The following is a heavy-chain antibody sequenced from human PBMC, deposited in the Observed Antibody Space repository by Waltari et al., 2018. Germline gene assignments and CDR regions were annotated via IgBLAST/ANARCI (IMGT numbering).Heavy chain of an antibody. Sequence: QVHLQQWGAGLLKPSATLSLTCGVYSGSLTGYHWNWIRQAPGKGLEWIGDINHSGNTDYNPSLESRVTISADTSKNQFSLHLTSVTAADTAVYYCARGHPFTIVSPRYYYYYYMDVWDKGTAVTVSS. CDR2: INHSGNT. J-gene: IGHJ6*03. D-gene: IGHD3-9*01. CDR1: SGSLTGYH. V-gene: IGHV4-34*01. CDR3: ARGHPFTIVSPRYYYYYYMDV.